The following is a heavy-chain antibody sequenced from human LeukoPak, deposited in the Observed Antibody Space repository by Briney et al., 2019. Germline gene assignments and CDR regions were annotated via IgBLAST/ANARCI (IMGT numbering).Heavy chain of an antibody. D-gene: IGHD3-22*01. J-gene: IGHJ5*02. CDR2: INHSGST. V-gene: IGHV4-34*01. CDR3: ARVSDYYDSSGYYNWFDP. Sequence: GSLRLSCAASGFTFSSYAMSWVRQPPGKGLEWIGEINHSGSTNYNPSLKSRVTISVDTSKNQFSLKLSSVTAADTAVYYCARVSDYYDSSGYYNWFDPWGQGTLVTVSS. CDR1: GFTFSSYA.